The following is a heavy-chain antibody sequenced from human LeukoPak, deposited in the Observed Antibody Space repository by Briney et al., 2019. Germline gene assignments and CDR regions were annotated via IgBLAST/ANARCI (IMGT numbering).Heavy chain of an antibody. D-gene: IGHD2-21*01. CDR1: GYSFTDYY. J-gene: IGHJ5*02. V-gene: IGHV1-2*02. Sequence: ASVKVSCKTSGYSFTDYYMHWVRQAPGQGLEWMGWINPNSGGTSSAQKFQGRVTITRDTSITTVYMEMSWLTSDDTAIYYCARADRLHGGPYLIGPWGQGTLVTASS. CDR2: INPNSGGT. CDR3: ARADRLHGGPYLIGP.